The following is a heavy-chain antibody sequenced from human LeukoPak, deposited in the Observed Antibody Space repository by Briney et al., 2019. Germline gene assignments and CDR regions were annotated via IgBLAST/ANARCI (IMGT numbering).Heavy chain of an antibody. J-gene: IGHJ3*02. CDR1: GGSISSYY. Sequence: SETLSLTCTVSGGSISSYYWSWIRQPPGKGLEWIGYIYHSGSTYYNPSLKSRVTISVDRSKNQFSLKLSSVTAADTAVYYCARGGYGDYAFDIWGQGTMVTVSS. CDR3: ARGGYGDYAFDI. V-gene: IGHV4-59*12. CDR2: IYHSGST. D-gene: IGHD4-17*01.